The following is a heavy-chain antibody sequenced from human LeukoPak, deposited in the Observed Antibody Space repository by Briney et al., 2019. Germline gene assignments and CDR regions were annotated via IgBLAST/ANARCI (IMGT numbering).Heavy chain of an antibody. D-gene: IGHD6-19*01. CDR3: AEAVPKSGL. Sequence: GGSLRLSCAASGFTFSTYEMNWVRRAPGRGLEWVSYISGSGTTMYYPDSVKGRFTISRDNAKNSLYLQMNSLRAEDTALYYCAEAVPKSGLCGQGTLVTVSS. CDR1: GFTFSTYE. V-gene: IGHV3-48*03. J-gene: IGHJ4*02. CDR2: ISGSGTTM.